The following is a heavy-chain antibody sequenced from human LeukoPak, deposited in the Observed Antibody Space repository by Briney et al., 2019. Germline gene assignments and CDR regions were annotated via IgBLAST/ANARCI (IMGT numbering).Heavy chain of an antibody. CDR3: AKAKISGTGPAELDY. D-gene: IGHD1-1*01. CDR2: ISYDGGND. CDR1: GFTFSSYG. V-gene: IGHV3-30*18. Sequence: GGSLRLSCAASGFTFSSYGMHWVRQAPGKGLEWLAVISYDGGNDFFADSVRGRFTISRDNSKNTLYLQMNSLRVEDTAVYYCAKAKISGTGPAELDYWGQGTLVTVSS. J-gene: IGHJ4*02.